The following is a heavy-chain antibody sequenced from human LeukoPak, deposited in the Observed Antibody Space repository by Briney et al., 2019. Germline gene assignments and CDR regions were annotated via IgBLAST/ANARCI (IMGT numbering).Heavy chain of an antibody. CDR3: ARDRSGSYKYDP. CDR1: GYTLTGYY. J-gene: IGHJ5*02. V-gene: IGHV1-2*02. CDR2: INPNSGGT. Sequence: ASVKVSCKASGYTLTGYYMHWVRQAPGQGLEWMGWINPNSGGTHYAQKFQGRVTMTRDTSISTAYMELSRLRSDDTAVYYCARDRSGSYKYDPWGQGTLVTVSS. D-gene: IGHD1-26*01.